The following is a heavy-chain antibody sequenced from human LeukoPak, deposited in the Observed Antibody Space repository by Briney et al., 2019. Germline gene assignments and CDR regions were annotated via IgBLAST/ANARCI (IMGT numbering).Heavy chain of an antibody. Sequence: PGGSLRLSCAASGFTFSSYSMNWVRQAPGNGLEWVSSISSSSSYIYYADSVKGRFTISRDNAKNSLYLQMNSLRAEDTAVYYCARDQNYDSSGYPDYWGQGTLVTVSS. D-gene: IGHD3-22*01. J-gene: IGHJ4*02. CDR1: GFTFSSYS. V-gene: IGHV3-21*01. CDR3: ARDQNYDSSGYPDY. CDR2: ISSSSSYI.